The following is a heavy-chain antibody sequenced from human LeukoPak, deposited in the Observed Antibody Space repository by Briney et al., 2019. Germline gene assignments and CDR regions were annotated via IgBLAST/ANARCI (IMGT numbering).Heavy chain of an antibody. V-gene: IGHV3-23*01. J-gene: IGHJ4*02. CDR1: GFTFNNYA. Sequence: GGSLRLSCAASGFTFNNYAMSWVRQAPGKGLEWVSTISGSGGSTYYADSLKGRFTISRDNSKNTLYLQMNSLRVDDTAVYYCARDPKYGDLDYWGQGTLVTVSS. CDR2: ISGSGGST. CDR3: ARDPKYGDLDY. D-gene: IGHD4-17*01.